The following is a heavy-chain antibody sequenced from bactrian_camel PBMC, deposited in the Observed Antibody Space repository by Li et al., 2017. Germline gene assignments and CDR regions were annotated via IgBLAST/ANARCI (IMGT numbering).Heavy chain of an antibody. CDR3: ATVSFGTCTKVHGVNDFGA. J-gene: IGHJ6*01. CDR1: AYTGGPFY. V-gene: IGHV3S40*01. CDR2: SYPGAGPERDT. Sequence: VQLVESGGGSAQVGGSLTLSCAASAYTGGPFYMAYFRQAPGKEREAVASSYPGAGPERDTFIADSVKGRFTISLDSAKTTVFLQMRSLKPEDTAMYYCATVSFGTCTKVHGVNDFGAWGQGTQVTVS. D-gene: IGHD4*01.